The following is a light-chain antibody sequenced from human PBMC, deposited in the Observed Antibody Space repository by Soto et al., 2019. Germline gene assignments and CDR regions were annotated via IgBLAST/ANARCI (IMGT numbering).Light chain of an antibody. CDR1: QSVSSNY. CDR3: QQYISSPRT. CDR2: GAS. Sequence: EIVLTQSPGTRSLSPGERATLSCRASQSVSSNYLAWYQQKPGQAPRLLIYGASSRATGIPARFSGSGSGTDFTLTISRLEPEDFAVYYCQQYISSPRTFGQGTKVDIK. J-gene: IGKJ1*01. V-gene: IGKV3-20*01.